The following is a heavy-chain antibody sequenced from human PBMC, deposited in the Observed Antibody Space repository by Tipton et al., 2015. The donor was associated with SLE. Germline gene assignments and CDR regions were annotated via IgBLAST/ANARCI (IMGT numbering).Heavy chain of an antibody. J-gene: IGHJ4*02. Sequence: TLSLTCTVSGGSISSGSYYWSWIRQPAGKGLEWIGRIYTSGSTNYNPSLNSRVTISVDTSKNQFSLKLSSVTAADTAVYYCARLRGSFGSGSYDYWGQGTLVTVSS. CDR1: GGSISSGSYY. V-gene: IGHV4-61*02. D-gene: IGHD3-10*01. CDR2: IYTSGST. CDR3: ARLRGSFGSGSYDY.